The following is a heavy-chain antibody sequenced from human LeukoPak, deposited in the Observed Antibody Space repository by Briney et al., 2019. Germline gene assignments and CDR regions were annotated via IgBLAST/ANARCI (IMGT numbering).Heavy chain of an antibody. D-gene: IGHD5-18*01. J-gene: IGHJ4*02. CDR2: IYYSGST. CDR3: AVEGSGYSYGYIDY. Sequence: SETLSLTCTVSGGSISSSSYYWGWIRQPPGKGLEWIGSIYYSGSTYYNPSLKSRVTISVDTSKNQFSLMLSSVTAADTAVYYCAVEGSGYSYGYIDYWGQGTLVTVSS. CDR1: GGSISSSSYY. V-gene: IGHV4-39*01.